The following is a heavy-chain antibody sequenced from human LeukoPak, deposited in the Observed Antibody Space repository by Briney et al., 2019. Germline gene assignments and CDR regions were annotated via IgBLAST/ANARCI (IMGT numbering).Heavy chain of an antibody. J-gene: IGHJ6*02. CDR1: GYTFTNYW. Sequence: PGESLKISCKGSGYTFTNYWIGWVRQMPGKGLEWMGIIFPGDSGTRYSPSFQGQVTISVDKSISTAYLQWSSLKASDTAIYYCARHHCTSTSCYPYYYYAMEVWGPGTKVTVSS. CDR2: IFPGDSGT. CDR3: ARHHCTSTSCYPYYYYAMEV. V-gene: IGHV5-51*01. D-gene: IGHD2-2*01.